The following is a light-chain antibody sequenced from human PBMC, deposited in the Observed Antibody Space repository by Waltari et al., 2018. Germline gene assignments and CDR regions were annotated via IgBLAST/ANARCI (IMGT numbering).Light chain of an antibody. CDR1: QSVSSN. CDR2: GAS. CDR3: QQYNNWIT. V-gene: IGKV3-15*01. J-gene: IGKJ5*01. Sequence: EIVMTQSPATLSVSPGERATLSCRASQSVSSNLAWYQQKPGQAPRLLIYGASTRATGIPARLSGSGSETEFTLTISSLQSEDFAVYYCQQYNNWITFGQGTRLEIK.